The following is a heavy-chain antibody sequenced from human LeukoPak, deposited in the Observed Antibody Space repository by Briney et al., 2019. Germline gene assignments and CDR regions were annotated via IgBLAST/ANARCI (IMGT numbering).Heavy chain of an antibody. V-gene: IGHV3-30*04. J-gene: IGHJ4*02. D-gene: IGHD6-13*01. CDR3: ARGSYSSSWKTFDY. CDR2: ISYDGSNK. Sequence: GGSLRLSCAASGFTFSSYAMHWVRQAPGKGLEWVAVISYDGSNKYYADSVKGRFTISRDNSKNALYLQMNSLRADDTAMYYCARGSYSSSWKTFDYWGQGTLVTVSS. CDR1: GFTFSSYA.